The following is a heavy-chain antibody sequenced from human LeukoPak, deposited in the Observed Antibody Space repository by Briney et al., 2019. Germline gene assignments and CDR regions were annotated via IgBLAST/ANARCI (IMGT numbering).Heavy chain of an antibody. V-gene: IGHV1-2*06. D-gene: IGHD5-18*01. CDR3: ARDPGQLWSHELSFDC. Sequence: ASVKVSCKASGYTFTGYYMHWVRQAPGQGLEWMGRINPNRGGTNYAQKFQGRVTMTRDTSISTAYMELSRLRSDDTAVYYCARDPGQLWSHELSFDCWGQGTLVTVSS. J-gene: IGHJ4*02. CDR2: INPNRGGT. CDR1: GYTFTGYY.